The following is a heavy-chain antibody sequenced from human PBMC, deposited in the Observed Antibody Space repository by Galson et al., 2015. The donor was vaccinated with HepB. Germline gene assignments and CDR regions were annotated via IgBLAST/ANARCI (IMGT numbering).Heavy chain of an antibody. J-gene: IGHJ6*02. CDR3: ARTQQQRGYGMDV. Sequence: SVKVSCKASGGTFSSYSINWVRQAPGQGLEWMGGVIPIFGTANYAQKFQDRVTITADKSTSTAYMELSSLRSEDTAVYYCARTQQQRGYGMDVWGQGTTVIVSS. CDR1: GGTFSSYS. CDR2: VIPIFGTA. D-gene: IGHD6-13*01. V-gene: IGHV1-69*06.